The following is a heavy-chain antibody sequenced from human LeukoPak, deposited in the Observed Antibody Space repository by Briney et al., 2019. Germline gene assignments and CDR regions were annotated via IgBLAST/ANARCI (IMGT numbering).Heavy chain of an antibody. CDR3: ERAPDALDN. CDR2: ISSSGSHR. V-gene: IGHV3-21*05. J-gene: IGHJ4*02. Sequence: KPGGSLRLSCLASGFTFSAYSMNWVRQAPGKGLEWVSYISSSGSHRYYADSVKGRFTISRDDAKNSLYLRMDDLRDEDTAMYYCERAPDALDNWGQGTLVTVS. CDR1: GFTFSAYS.